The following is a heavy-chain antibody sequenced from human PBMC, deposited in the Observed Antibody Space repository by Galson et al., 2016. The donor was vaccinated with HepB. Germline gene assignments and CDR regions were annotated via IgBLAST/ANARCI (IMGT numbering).Heavy chain of an antibody. CDR1: GFTFSSYA. CDR2: ISAGGVNT. D-gene: IGHD2-15*01. Sequence: SLRLSCAASGFTFSSYAMSWVHQAPGKGLEWVSGISAGGVNTNYADSVRGQFTISRDNSKNTLYLQMNSLRAEDTAVYYCAKDERCSGGSCYFGVWGQGTTVTVSS. V-gene: IGHV3-23*01. J-gene: IGHJ6*02. CDR3: AKDERCSGGSCYFGV.